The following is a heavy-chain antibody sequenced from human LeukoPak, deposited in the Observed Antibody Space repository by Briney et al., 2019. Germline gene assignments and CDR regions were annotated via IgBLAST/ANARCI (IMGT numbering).Heavy chain of an antibody. J-gene: IGHJ6*03. V-gene: IGHV4-34*01. Sequence: PSETLSLTRAVYGVSFCDYYWSWIRQPPGKGLVWIGKINHSGSTNYNPSLKSPVTISVDTSKNQLSLKLSSVTAADTAVYYCARVRSSGPYYYYYYMDVWGKGTTVTVSS. D-gene: IGHD6-19*01. CDR3: ARVRSSGPYYYYYYMDV. CDR1: GVSFCDYY. CDR2: INHSGST.